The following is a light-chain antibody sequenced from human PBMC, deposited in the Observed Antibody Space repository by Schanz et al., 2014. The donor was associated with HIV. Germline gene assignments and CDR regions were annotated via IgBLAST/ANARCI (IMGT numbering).Light chain of an antibody. Sequence: QSALTQPPSASGSPGQSVTISCTGTRSDIGNYDFVSWYQQHPGKAPKLMIYDVSNRPSGVSNRFSGSKSGNTASLTISGLQAEDEADYYCSSFTSSSTVVFGGGTKLTVL. CDR3: SSFTSSSTVV. J-gene: IGLJ2*01. V-gene: IGLV2-14*03. CDR1: RSDIGNYDF. CDR2: DVS.